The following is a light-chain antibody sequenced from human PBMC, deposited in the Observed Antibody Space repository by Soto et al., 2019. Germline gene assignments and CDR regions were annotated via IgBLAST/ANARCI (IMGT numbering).Light chain of an antibody. CDR3: QQSYTSPPT. J-gene: IGKJ2*01. V-gene: IGKV1-39*01. CDR1: QSIGSY. CDR2: GAS. Sequence: DIQMTQSPSSLSASVGDRVSITCRASQSIGSYLNWYQHKPGKAPKLLIYGASSLYSGDPSRFSGSGSGTDFTLSISSLQPEDFATYFCQQSYTSPPTFGQGTKLQIK.